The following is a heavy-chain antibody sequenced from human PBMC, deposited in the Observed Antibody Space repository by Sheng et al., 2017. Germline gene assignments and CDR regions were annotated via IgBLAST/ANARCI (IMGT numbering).Heavy chain of an antibody. J-gene: IGHJ4*02. D-gene: IGHD5-18*01. CDR3: GSDIHRDLDY. CDR2: INQDGSVK. V-gene: IGHV3-7*01. Sequence: EVHLVEFGGDLVQPGGSLRLSCVASGFSFSDYWMSWVRQTPGKGLEWVAIINQDGSVKYYVDSMRGRFTISRDNTKNSLYLQMNSLTVEDTAVYYCGSDIHRDLDYWGQGTLVSVSS. CDR1: GFSFSDYW.